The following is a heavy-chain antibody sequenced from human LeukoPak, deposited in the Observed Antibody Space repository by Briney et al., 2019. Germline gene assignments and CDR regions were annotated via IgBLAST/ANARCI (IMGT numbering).Heavy chain of an antibody. J-gene: IGHJ6*02. D-gene: IGHD6-13*01. V-gene: IGHV3-74*01. CDR2: IKSDGSST. Sequence: GGSLRLSCAASGFTFSNYWMHWVRQAPGEALMWVSRIKSDGSSTSYADSVKGRFTISRDNAKNTLYLQMNSLRAEDTAVYYCAREGVWRQQLVDYYYGMDVWGQGTTVTVSS. CDR1: GFTFSNYW. CDR3: AREGVWRQQLVDYYYGMDV.